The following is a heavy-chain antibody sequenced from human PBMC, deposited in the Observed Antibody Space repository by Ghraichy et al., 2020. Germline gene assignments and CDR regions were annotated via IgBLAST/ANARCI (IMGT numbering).Heavy chain of an antibody. CDR2: ISSDGGAI. V-gene: IGHV3-48*02. Sequence: GGSLRLSCAASGFFFSSYSMNWVRQAPGKGLEWVSYISSDGGAIYYADSVKGRFTISRDNAKNSVSLQINGLRDEDTAVYYCARGAPRLDYWGQGTLVTVSS. CDR1: GFFFSSYS. J-gene: IGHJ4*02. CDR3: ARGAPRLDY.